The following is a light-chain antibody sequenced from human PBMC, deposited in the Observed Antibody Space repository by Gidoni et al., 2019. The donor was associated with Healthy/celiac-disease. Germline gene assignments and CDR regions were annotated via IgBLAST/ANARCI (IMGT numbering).Light chain of an antibody. CDR1: QSVSIY. CDR2: DAS. V-gene: IGKV3-11*01. J-gene: IGKJ5*01. Sequence: EIVLTQFPATLSLSPGERATLSCRASQSVSIYLAWYQQKPGQAPRLLIYDASNRATGIPARFSGSGSGTDFTLTISSLEPEDFAVYYCQQGSNWPITFGQXTQLEIK. CDR3: QQGSNWPIT.